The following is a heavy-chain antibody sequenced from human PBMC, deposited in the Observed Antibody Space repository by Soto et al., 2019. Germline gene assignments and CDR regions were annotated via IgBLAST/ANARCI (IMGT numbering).Heavy chain of an antibody. CDR1: SGPSKSHN. CDR3: VRQGIGFLHGLVDV. V-gene: IGHV4-59*08. J-gene: IGHJ6*01. Sequence: QVQVQQSGPGLVKPSETLSLTCTVSSGPSKSHNWGWIRQPPGRGLEWIGYVYDTWSTSYNPSLKRRVTVSADTSTNRISLTLRFVTAADTAVYYCVRQGIGFLHGLVDVWGQGTKVIVSS. D-gene: IGHD3-10*01. CDR2: VYDTWST.